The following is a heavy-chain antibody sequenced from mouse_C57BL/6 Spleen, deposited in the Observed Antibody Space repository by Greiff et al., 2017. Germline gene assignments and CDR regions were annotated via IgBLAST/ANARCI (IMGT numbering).Heavy chain of an antibody. Sequence: QVQLQQPGAELVRPGSSVKLSCKASGYTFTSYWMHWVKQRPIQGLEWIGNIDPSDSETHYNQKFKDKATLTVDKSSSTAYMQLSSRTAEDSAVYYCARGHGGFAYWGQGTLVTVSA. CDR1: GYTFTSYW. CDR3: ARGHGGFAY. J-gene: IGHJ3*01. V-gene: IGHV1-52*01. CDR2: IDPSDSET.